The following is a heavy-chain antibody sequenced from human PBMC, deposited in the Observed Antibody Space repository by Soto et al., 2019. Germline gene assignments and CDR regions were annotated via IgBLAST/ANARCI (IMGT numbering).Heavy chain of an antibody. Sequence: LQLRESGPGLVKPSETLSLTCTVSGGSISSTNYYWGWIRQPPGKGLEWIGTIYYSGSTYYNPSLKRRVTISVDTSKNQFPLKLSSVTAADTAVYYCARDHRINYYYGMDVWGQGTTVTVSS. V-gene: IGHV4-39*06. CDR2: IYYSGST. CDR3: ARDHRINYYYGMDV. CDR1: GGSISSTNYY. J-gene: IGHJ6*02.